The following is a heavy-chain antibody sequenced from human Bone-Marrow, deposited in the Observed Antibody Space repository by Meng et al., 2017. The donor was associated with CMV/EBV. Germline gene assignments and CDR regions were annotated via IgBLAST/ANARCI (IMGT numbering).Heavy chain of an antibody. CDR3: ARDSADGFDY. V-gene: IGHV3-7*01. CDR1: GFAFSRYW. D-gene: IGHD3-10*01. CDR2: IKHDGSET. Sequence: GESLKISCKASGFAFSRYWMTWVRQSPGKGLEFVANIKHDGSETEYGDSIQGRFFISRDNGRNSLSLLLTSLTVEDTAVYFCARDSADGFDYWGRGTLVTVSS. J-gene: IGHJ4*02.